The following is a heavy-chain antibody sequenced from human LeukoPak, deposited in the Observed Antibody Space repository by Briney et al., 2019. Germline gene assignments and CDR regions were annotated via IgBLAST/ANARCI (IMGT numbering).Heavy chain of an antibody. J-gene: IGHJ4*02. CDR2: INPSGGST. Sequence: ASMKVSCKASGYTFTSYYIHWVRQAPGQGLEWMGIINPSGGSTSYTQKFQGRVTMTRDTSTSTVYMELSSLRSEDTAVYYCARAPGGYSYFDYWGQGTLVTVSS. D-gene: IGHD5-18*01. V-gene: IGHV1-46*01. CDR3: ARAPGGYSYFDY. CDR1: GYTFTSYY.